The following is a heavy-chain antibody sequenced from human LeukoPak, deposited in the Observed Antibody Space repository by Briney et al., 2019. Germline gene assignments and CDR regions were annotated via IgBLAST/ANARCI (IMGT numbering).Heavy chain of an antibody. Sequence: KPSETLSLTCTVSGGSISSYYWSWIRQPPGKGLEWIGYIYYSGSTNYNPSLKSRVTISVDTSKNQFSLKLSSVTAADTAVYYCARGSRGSGGSCYRNWGQGTLVTVSS. CDR2: IYYSGST. V-gene: IGHV4-59*12. J-gene: IGHJ4*02. CDR1: GGSISSYY. D-gene: IGHD2-15*01. CDR3: ARGSRGSGGSCYRN.